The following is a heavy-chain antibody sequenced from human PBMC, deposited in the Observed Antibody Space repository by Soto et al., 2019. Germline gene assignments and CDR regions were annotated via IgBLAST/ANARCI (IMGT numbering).Heavy chain of an antibody. CDR3: AKLGTMGVFDN. V-gene: IGHV3-23*01. CDR2: ITVAGGGT. J-gene: IGHJ4*02. Sequence: EVQLLESGGGLVQPGGSLRLSCAASGFAFSSSAMAWVRQTPGKGLQWVSAITVAGGGTYYADSVKGRFTISRDNSRNRLDLQMNSLKVEDTALYYCAKLGTMGVFDNWGQGTLLTVSS. D-gene: IGHD1-1*01. CDR1: GFAFSSSA.